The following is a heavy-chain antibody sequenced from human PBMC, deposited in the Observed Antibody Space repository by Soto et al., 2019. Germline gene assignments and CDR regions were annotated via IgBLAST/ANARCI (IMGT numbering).Heavy chain of an antibody. Sequence: VGSLRLCCAASGFTFVSYSISLFLQAPVNGLEWVSAISGSVCITYYADSLKGRFTISRDNSKNTLYLQMNSLRAEDTAVYYCETAASKSQSWGQGNLV. V-gene: IGHV3-23*01. D-gene: IGHD2-2*01. CDR1: GFTFVSYS. CDR2: ISGSVCIT. J-gene: IGHJ4*02. CDR3: ETAASKSQS.